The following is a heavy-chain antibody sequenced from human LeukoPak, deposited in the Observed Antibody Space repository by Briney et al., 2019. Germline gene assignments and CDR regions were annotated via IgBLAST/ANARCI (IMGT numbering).Heavy chain of an antibody. V-gene: IGHV3-7*01. CDR1: GFTFSSYW. CDR2: IKQDGSEK. D-gene: IGHD1-26*01. Sequence: GGSLRLSCAASGFTFSSYWMSWVRQAPGKGPEWVANIKQDGSEKYYVDSVKGRFTISRDNSKNTVYLQMNSLRAEDTAVYYCAKDRGSYTGALDIWGQGTMVTVSS. J-gene: IGHJ3*02. CDR3: AKDRGSYTGALDI.